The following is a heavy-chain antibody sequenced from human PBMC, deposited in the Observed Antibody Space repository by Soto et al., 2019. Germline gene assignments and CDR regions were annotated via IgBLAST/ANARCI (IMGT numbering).Heavy chain of an antibody. Sequence: KSSETLSLTCAVYGGSFSGYYWSWIRQPPGKGLEWIGEINHSGSTNYNPSLKSRVTISVDTSKNQFSLKLSSVTAADTAVYYCVVGYNSNDAFDIWGQGTMVTVSS. CDR3: VVGYNSNDAFDI. J-gene: IGHJ3*02. D-gene: IGHD5-12*01. V-gene: IGHV4-34*01. CDR2: INHSGST. CDR1: GGSFSGYY.